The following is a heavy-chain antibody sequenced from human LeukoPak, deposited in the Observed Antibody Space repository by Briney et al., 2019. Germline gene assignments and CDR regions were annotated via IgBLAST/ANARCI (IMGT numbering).Heavy chain of an antibody. Sequence: GGSLRLSCAASGFTFSDYYMSWIRQAPGEGLEWVSYISSNGSTIYYADSVKGRFTISRDNAKNSLYLQMNSLRAEDTAVYYCARDICSSTSCYSGGYYYGMDVWGQGTTVTVSS. V-gene: IGHV3-11*01. D-gene: IGHD2-2*01. CDR1: GFTFSDYY. J-gene: IGHJ6*02. CDR2: ISSNGSTI. CDR3: ARDICSSTSCYSGGYYYGMDV.